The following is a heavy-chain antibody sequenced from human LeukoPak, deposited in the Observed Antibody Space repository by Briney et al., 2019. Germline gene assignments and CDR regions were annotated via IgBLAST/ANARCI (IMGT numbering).Heavy chain of an antibody. Sequence: SQTLSLTCAVSGGSISSDGYSWSWIRQPPGKGLEWIGYIYHRGITYYNPSLKSRVTISVDRSKNQLSLKLTSVTAADTAVYYCARDNGDYDIVTGYSNNWFDPWGQGTLVTVSS. CDR3: ARDNGDYDIVTGYSNNWFDP. CDR2: IYHRGIT. J-gene: IGHJ5*02. V-gene: IGHV4-30-2*01. CDR1: GGSISSDGYS. D-gene: IGHD3-9*01.